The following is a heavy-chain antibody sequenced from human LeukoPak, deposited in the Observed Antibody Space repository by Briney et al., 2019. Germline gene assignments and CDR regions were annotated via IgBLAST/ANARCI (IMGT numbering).Heavy chain of an antibody. J-gene: IGHJ4*02. CDR2: ISGRDDST. V-gene: IGHV3-23*01. CDR3: AKDDY. Sequence: GGSLRLSCAASGFTFSTYAMIWVRQAPGKGLEWVSTISGRDDSTYYADSVKGRFTISRDSSKNTLYLQMNSLRVEDTAVYYCAKDDYWGQGTLVTVSS. CDR1: GFTFSTYA.